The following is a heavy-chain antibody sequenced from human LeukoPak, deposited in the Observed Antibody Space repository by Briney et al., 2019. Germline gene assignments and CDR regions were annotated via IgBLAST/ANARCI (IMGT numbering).Heavy chain of an antibody. CDR1: GGSITSSSYH. Sequence: PSETLSLTCTVSGGSITSSSYHWGWIRQPPGNGLEWIGSIYYSGSTYYNPSLKSRVTISVDTSKNQFSLKLSSMTAADTALYYCARLSTVTTSFDYWGQGTLVTVSS. V-gene: IGHV4-39*07. D-gene: IGHD4-17*01. J-gene: IGHJ4*02. CDR3: ARLSTVTTSFDY. CDR2: IYYSGST.